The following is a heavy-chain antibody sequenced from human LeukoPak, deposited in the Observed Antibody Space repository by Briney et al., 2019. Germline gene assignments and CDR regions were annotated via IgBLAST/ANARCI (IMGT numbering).Heavy chain of an antibody. CDR3: ARHQGYCSSTSCFYNWFDP. J-gene: IGHJ5*02. V-gene: IGHV4-39*01. Sequence: SETLSLTCTVSGGSISSSSYYWGWIRQPPGKGLEWIGSIYYSGSTYYNPSLKSRVTISVDTSKNQFSLKLSSVTAADTAVYYCARHQGYCSSTSCFYNWFDPWGQGTLVTVSS. CDR2: IYYSGST. D-gene: IGHD2-2*01. CDR1: GGSISSSSYY.